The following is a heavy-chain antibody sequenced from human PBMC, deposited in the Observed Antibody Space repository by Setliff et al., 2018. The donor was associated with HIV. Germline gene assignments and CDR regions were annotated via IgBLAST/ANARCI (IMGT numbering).Heavy chain of an antibody. CDR1: GFTFSSYW. V-gene: IGHV3-74*01. CDR3: ARLPQDVRSSIDF. J-gene: IGHJ4*02. D-gene: IGHD6-6*01. Sequence: GGSLRLSCAASGFTFSSYWMNWVRQAPGQGLVWVSRINVDGSSISYADSVKGRFTISRDNAKNTLFLQMNSLRAEDTAVYYCARLPQDVRSSIDFWGQGTLVTVS. CDR2: INVDGSSI.